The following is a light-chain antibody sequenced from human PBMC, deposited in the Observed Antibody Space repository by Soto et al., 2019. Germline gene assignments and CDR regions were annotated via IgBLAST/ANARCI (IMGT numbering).Light chain of an antibody. CDR2: EAS. CDR1: QTVGVR. Sequence: EIVMTLSPALLFVSTGDRVPLSCRAGQTVGVRLAWYQHKPGQAPRLLIYEASNRAAGIPGRFSGRGSGTGSTLTINMQSQEYAVVYCRQHNSCPLWTFGQGTKVDIK. V-gene: IGKV3D-15*01. CDR3: RQHNSCPLWT. J-gene: IGKJ1*01.